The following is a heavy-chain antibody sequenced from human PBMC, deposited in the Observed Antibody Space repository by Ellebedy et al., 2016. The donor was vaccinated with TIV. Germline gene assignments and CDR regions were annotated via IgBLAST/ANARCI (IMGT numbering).Heavy chain of an antibody. CDR3: AKDWGAAAGTFLDY. V-gene: IGHV3-30*02. CDR2: IRFDGSSQ. D-gene: IGHD6-13*01. J-gene: IGHJ4*02. Sequence: PGGSLRLSCAASGFTFRSYGMHWVRQAPGKGLYWVAFIRFDGSSQYYADSVQCRFTISRDNSKNTLSLHMSSLRGEDTAVYYCAKDWGAAAGTFLDYWGQGTLVTVSS. CDR1: GFTFRSYG.